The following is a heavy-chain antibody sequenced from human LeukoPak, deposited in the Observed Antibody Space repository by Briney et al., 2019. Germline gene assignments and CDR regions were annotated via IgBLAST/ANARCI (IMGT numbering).Heavy chain of an antibody. CDR2: IHYSGST. V-gene: IGHV4-39*01. J-gene: IGHJ2*01. D-gene: IGHD3-22*01. CDR3: AKPYYYDSSGHFDL. Sequence: SETLSLTCSVSGGSISSRNYYWGWIRQPPGKGLEWTGSIHYSGSTYYNPSLKSRVTISVDTSKNQFSLKLSSVTATDTAVYYCAKPYYYDSSGHFDLWGRGTLVTVSS. CDR1: GGSISSRNYY.